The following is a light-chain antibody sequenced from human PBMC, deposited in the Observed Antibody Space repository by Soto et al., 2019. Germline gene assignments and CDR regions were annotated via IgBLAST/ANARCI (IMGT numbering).Light chain of an antibody. Sequence: DIVMTQSPLSLPVTPGEPASISCRSSQSLLHSIGYNSLDWYLQKPGQSPQLLIYLGSNRASGVPDMFSGSGSGTDFTLKISRVEAEDVGVYYCMQAQQNPYTFGQGTKLEIK. V-gene: IGKV2-28*01. CDR3: MQAQQNPYT. CDR1: QSLLHSIGYNS. J-gene: IGKJ2*01. CDR2: LGS.